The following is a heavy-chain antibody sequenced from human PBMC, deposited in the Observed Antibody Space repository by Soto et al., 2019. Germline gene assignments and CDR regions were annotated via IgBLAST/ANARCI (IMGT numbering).Heavy chain of an antibody. CDR2: ISGSGGST. CDR1: GSTLSSYA. V-gene: IGHV3-23*01. D-gene: IGHD4-17*01. CDR3: AKGDRSVTTVYFDY. J-gene: IGHJ4*02. Sequence: GGSLRLSCAVSGSTLSSYAMSWVRQAPGKGLEWVSAISGSGGSTYYADSVKGRFTISRDNSKNTLYLQMNSLRAEDTAVYYCAKGDRSVTTVYFDYWGQGTLVTVSS.